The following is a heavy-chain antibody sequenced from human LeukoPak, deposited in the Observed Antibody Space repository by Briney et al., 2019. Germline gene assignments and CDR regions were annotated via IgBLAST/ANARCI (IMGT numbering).Heavy chain of an antibody. V-gene: IGHV3-49*03. CDR2: IRSKAYGGTT. D-gene: IGHD2-2*01. J-gene: IGHJ4*02. CDR1: GFTFGDYA. CDR3: TRDVLEVVVVPAAMDYFDY. Sequence: GGSLRLSCTASGFTFGDYAMSWFRQAPGKGLEWVGFIRSKAYGGTTEYAASVKGRFTISRDDSKSIAYLQMNSLKTEDTAVYYCTRDVLEVVVVPAAMDYFDYWGQGTLVTVSS.